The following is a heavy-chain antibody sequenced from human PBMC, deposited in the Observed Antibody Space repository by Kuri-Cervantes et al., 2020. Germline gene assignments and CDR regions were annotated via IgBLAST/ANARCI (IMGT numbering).Heavy chain of an antibody. V-gene: IGHV3-30*02. CDR2: IWYDGSNK. J-gene: IGHJ4*02. D-gene: IGHD7-27*01. CDR3: AKEGNWDLADY. Sequence: GGSLRLSCAASGFTFSSYGMHWVRQAPGKGLEWVAVIWYDGSNKYYADSVKGRFTISRDNSKNTLYLQMNSLRAEDTAVYYCAKEGNWDLADYWGQGTLVTVSS. CDR1: GFTFSSYG.